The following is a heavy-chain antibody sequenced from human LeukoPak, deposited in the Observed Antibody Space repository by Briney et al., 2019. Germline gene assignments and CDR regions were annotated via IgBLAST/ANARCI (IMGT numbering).Heavy chain of an antibody. CDR2: ISPYNWDT. CDR1: GYTLTSYG. CDR3: AREMATIVNQFDY. V-gene: IGHV1-18*01. Sequence: SSVKVSCKASGYTLTSYGISWVRQAAGQGLEWMGWISPYNWDTNYAQKLQGRVTMTTDASTTTAYMELRSLRSDDTAVYYCAREMATIVNQFDYRGQGTLGTVSS. D-gene: IGHD5-24*01. J-gene: IGHJ4*02.